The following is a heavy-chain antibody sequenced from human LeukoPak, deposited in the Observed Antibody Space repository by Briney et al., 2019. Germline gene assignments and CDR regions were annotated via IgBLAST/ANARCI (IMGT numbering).Heavy chain of an antibody. Sequence: SVRVSCKASGGTFSSYAISWVRQAPGQGLEWMGGIIPIFGTANYAQKFQGRVTITADESTSTAYMELSSLRSEDTAVYYCARDNSGGNWFDPWGQGTLVTVSS. D-gene: IGHD1-26*01. J-gene: IGHJ5*02. CDR3: ARDNSGGNWFDP. CDR1: GGTFSSYA. CDR2: IIPIFGTA. V-gene: IGHV1-69*13.